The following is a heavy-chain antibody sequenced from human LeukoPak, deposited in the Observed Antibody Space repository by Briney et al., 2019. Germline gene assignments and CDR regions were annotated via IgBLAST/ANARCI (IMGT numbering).Heavy chain of an antibody. CDR2: IKQDGSEK. J-gene: IGHJ3*02. CDR3: ARYDYVWGKTFDI. CDR1: GFTFSTYW. Sequence: GGSLRLSCAASGFTFSTYWMSWVRQAPGKGLKWVANIKQDGSEKYFVDSVKGRFTISRDNAKNSLYLQMNSPRAEDTAVYYCARYDYVWGKTFDIWGQGTMVTVSS. V-gene: IGHV3-7*01. D-gene: IGHD3-16*01.